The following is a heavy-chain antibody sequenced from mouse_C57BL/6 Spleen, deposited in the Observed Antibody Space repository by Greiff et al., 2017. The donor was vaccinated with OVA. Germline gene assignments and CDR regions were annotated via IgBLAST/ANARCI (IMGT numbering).Heavy chain of an antibody. CDR3: TRDYYGSSYYAMDY. J-gene: IGHJ4*01. CDR2: ISSGGDYI. CDR1: GFTFSSYA. V-gene: IGHV5-9-1*02. Sequence: EVHLVESGEGLVKPGGSLKLSCAASGFTFSSYAMSWVRQTPETRLEWVAYISSGGDYISYADTVKGPFTISRDNARNTLYLQMSSLKSEDTAMYYCTRDYYGSSYYAMDYWGQGTSGTVSS. D-gene: IGHD1-1*01.